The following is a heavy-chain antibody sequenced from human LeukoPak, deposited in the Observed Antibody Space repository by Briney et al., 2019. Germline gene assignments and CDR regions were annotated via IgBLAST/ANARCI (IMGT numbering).Heavy chain of an antibody. J-gene: IGHJ4*02. D-gene: IGHD3-22*01. CDR1: GGSISSGSYY. CDR3: ARAPSGGCYYDSSGYWFDY. CDR2: IYTSGST. Sequence: PSETLSLTCTVSGGSISSGSYYWSWIRQPAGKGLEWIGRIYTSGSTNYNPSLKSRVTISVDTSKNQFSLKLSSVTAADTAVYYCARAPSGGCYYDSSGYWFDYWGQGTLVTVSS. V-gene: IGHV4-61*02.